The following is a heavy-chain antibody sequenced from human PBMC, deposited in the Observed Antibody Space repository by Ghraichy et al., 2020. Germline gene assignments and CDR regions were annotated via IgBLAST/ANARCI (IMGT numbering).Heavy chain of an antibody. D-gene: IGHD4-17*01. CDR3: ATRPPPYCDCPLDY. J-gene: IGHJ4*02. CDR1: GFTFSNAW. V-gene: IGHV3-15*01. CDR2: IKNKGDGETT. Sequence: GESLNISCTASGFTFSNAWMNWVRQAPGKELEWVGRIKNKGDGETTDYAAPVKGRFTISRDDSKNTLYLQMNTLNTEDTALYYCATRPPPYCDCPLDYWGQGTLVTVSS.